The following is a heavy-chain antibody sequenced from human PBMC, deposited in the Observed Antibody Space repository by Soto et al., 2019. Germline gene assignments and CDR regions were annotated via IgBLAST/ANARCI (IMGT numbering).Heavy chain of an antibody. CDR2: ISAYNGNT. CDR1: GYTFTSYG. V-gene: IGHV1-18*01. Sequence: QVQLVQSGAEVKKPGASVKVSCKASGYTFTSYGISWVRQAPGQGLEWMGWISAYNGNTNYAQKLQGRVTMTTDTSXSXGYMELRSLRSDDTAVYYCARVVTVTSLSYSYGMDVWGQGTTVTVSS. D-gene: IGHD4-17*01. J-gene: IGHJ6*02. CDR3: ARVVTVTSLSYSYGMDV.